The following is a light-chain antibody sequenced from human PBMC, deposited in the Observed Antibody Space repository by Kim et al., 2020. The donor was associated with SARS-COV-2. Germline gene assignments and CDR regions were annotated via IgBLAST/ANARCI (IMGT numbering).Light chain of an antibody. CDR2: DAS. V-gene: IGKV3-11*01. Sequence: KRDALTWRASQRVSSFLAWCQHKTGQAPRHLSYDASGRATGIPARFSGSGCGTDFTLNISRLEPAEFAVYYCQRRVSWINFGQGTRMEI. J-gene: IGKJ5*01. CDR1: QRVSSF. CDR3: QRRVSWIN.